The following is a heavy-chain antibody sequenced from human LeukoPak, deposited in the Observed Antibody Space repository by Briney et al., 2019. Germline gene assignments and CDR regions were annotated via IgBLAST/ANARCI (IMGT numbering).Heavy chain of an antibody. CDR2: ISSSGSTI. J-gene: IGHJ4*02. CDR3: ARDPIDYWSPRPDY. Sequence: GGSLRLSCAASGFTFSEYYMSWLRQAPGKGLEWVSYISSSGSTIYYADSVRGRFTISRDNAKNSLYLQMNSLRAEDTAVYDCARDPIDYWSPRPDYWGQGTLVTVSS. D-gene: IGHD2-8*02. CDR1: GFTFSEYY. V-gene: IGHV3-11*01.